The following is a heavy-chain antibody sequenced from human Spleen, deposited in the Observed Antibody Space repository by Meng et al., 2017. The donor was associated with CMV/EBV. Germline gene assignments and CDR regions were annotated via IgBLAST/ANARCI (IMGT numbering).Heavy chain of an antibody. J-gene: IGHJ6*02. CDR2: MYNSGQS. Sequence: SETLSLTCPVSGDSITSHCWSWIRQSPGKGLEWIGCMYNSGQSNYNRALRSRVTISVDSSKNQFSLKVRSVTAADTALYFCAGLRFNQLVGYFGLEDWGQGTTVTVSS. D-gene: IGHD3-9*01. CDR3: AGLRFNQLVGYFGLED. CDR1: GDSITSHC. V-gene: IGHV4-59*11.